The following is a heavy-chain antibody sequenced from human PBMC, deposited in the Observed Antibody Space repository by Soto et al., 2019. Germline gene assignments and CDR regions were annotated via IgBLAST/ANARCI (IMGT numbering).Heavy chain of an antibody. D-gene: IGHD4-17*01. Sequence: PGGSLRLSCAASGFTFSSYAMSWVRQAPGKGLEWVSVISGSGGSTYYADSVKGRFTISRDNSNNTLYLQMNSLRAEDTAVYYCAKFDYGDYGYYYYGMDVWGQGTTVTVYS. J-gene: IGHJ6*02. V-gene: IGHV3-23*01. CDR3: AKFDYGDYGYYYYGMDV. CDR2: ISGSGGST. CDR1: GFTFSSYA.